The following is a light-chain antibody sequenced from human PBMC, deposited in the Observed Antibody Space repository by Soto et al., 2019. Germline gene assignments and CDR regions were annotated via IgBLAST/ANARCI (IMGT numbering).Light chain of an antibody. Sequence: QSALTQPASVSGSPGQSITISCTGTSSDVGGYSYVSWYQQHPGKAPKLMIYEVSYRPSGVPFRFSGSKSGNTASLTISGLQAEDEAAYYCSSYTSSSTYVFGTGTKLTVL. V-gene: IGLV2-14*01. CDR3: SSYTSSSTYV. J-gene: IGLJ1*01. CDR2: EVS. CDR1: SSDVGGYSY.